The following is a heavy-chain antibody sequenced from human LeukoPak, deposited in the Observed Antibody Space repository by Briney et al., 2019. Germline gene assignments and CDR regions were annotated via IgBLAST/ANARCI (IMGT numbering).Heavy chain of an antibody. CDR2: INPSGGST. D-gene: IGHD5-24*01. V-gene: IGHV1-46*01. J-gene: IGHJ4*02. CDR3: ARDRSRVLPVEMAF. Sequence: ASVKVSCKTSGYAFTRYYMHWVRQAPGQGLEWMGIINPSGGSTSYAQKFQGRVTMTRDMSTSTVYMELSSLRSEDTAVYYCARDRSRVLPVEMAFWGQGTLVTVSS. CDR1: GYAFTRYY.